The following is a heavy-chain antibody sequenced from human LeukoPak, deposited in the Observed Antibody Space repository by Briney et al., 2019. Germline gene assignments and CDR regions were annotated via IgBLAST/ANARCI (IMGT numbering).Heavy chain of an antibody. Sequence: GESLRLSCAVSGFTFSSYSMNWVRQAPGKGLEWVSSISSSSSYMYYADSVEGRLTISRDNPKNTLYLQMNSLRVEDTAVYYCARTPRGGVTAIYWGQGTLVTVSS. CDR2: ISSSSSYM. CDR1: GFTFSSYS. V-gene: IGHV3-21*06. D-gene: IGHD2-21*02. CDR3: ARTPRGGVTAIY. J-gene: IGHJ4*02.